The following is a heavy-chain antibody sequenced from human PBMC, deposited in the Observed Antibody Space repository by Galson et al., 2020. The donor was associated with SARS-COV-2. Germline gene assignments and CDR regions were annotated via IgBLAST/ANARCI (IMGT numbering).Heavy chain of an antibody. Sequence: GESLKISCAASGFTFFSYAINWVRQAPGKGLEWVAVISYDGSEEYYGDSVKGRFTISRDNSRNTLYLEMDRLRPEDTAVYYCARSGPSLAGTMGAFDIWGQGTTVTVSS. J-gene: IGHJ3*02. V-gene: IGHV3-30*04. CDR2: ISYDGSEE. D-gene: IGHD6-19*01. CDR1: GFTFFSYA. CDR3: ARSGPSLAGTMGAFDI.